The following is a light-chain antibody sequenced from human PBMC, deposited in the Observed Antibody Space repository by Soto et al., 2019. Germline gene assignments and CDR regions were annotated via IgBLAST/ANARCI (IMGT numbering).Light chain of an antibody. V-gene: IGLV2-11*01. J-gene: IGLJ2*01. Sequence: QSALTQPRSVSGSPGQSVTISCTGNSSDVGGYNYVSWYQQHPGKAPKLMIYDVSKRPSGVPDRFSGSKSGNTASVAISGLQAEDEADYYCCSYAGKYTLLFGGGTKLTVL. CDR1: SSDVGGYNY. CDR2: DVS. CDR3: CSYAGKYTLL.